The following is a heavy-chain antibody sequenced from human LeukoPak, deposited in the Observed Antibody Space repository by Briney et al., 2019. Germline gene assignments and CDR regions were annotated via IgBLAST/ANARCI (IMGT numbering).Heavy chain of an antibody. V-gene: IGHV4-4*07. CDR3: ARDTGSGWYGG. CDR1: GGSISSYY. D-gene: IGHD6-19*01. J-gene: IGHJ4*02. Sequence: SETLSLTCTVSGGSISSYYWSWIRQPAGEGLEWIGRISASGTTNYNPSLKCRLTVSVDTSKNQFSLKLSSVTAADTAVYFCARDTGSGWYGGWGQGTLVTVSS. CDR2: ISASGTT.